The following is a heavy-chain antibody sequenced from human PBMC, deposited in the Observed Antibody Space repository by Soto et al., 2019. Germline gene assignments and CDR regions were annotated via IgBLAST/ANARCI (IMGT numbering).Heavy chain of an antibody. CDR2: ISGSGGVT. CDR1: GFTFKNYD. CDR3: AKTRQFRSNYESGEHYDN. V-gene: IGHV3-23*01. J-gene: IGHJ4*02. Sequence: EVELLESGGGLVQPGGSLRLSCVASGFTFKNYDMRWIRQAPGKGLEWVSGISGSGGVTYYADSVKGRFTISRDNAKNTHYLQMNSLRDEDAAISYCAKTRQFRSNYESGEHYDNWGQGPLVTASS. D-gene: IGHD3-10*01.